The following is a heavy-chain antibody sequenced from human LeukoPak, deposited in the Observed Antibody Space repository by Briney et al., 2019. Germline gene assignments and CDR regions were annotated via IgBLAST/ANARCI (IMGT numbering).Heavy chain of an antibody. CDR3: ARRAVLLWFGELIP. J-gene: IGHJ5*02. D-gene: IGHD3-10*01. V-gene: IGHV4-34*01. CDR1: GGSFSGYY. CDR2: INHSGST. Sequence: SETLSLTCAVYGGSFSGYYWSWIRQPPGKGLEWIGEINHSGSTNYNPSLKSRVTISVDTSKNQFSLKLSSVTAADTAVYYCARRAVLLWFGELIPWGQGTLVTVSS.